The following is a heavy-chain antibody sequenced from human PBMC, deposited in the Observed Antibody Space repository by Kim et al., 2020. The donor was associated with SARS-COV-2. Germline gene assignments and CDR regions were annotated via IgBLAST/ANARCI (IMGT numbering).Heavy chain of an antibody. D-gene: IGHD2-2*02. CDR3: ARVGRDGYTLDLDY. Sequence: ASVKVSCKASGYTFTSYDINWVRQATGQGLEWMGWMNPNSGNTGYAQKFQGRVTMTRNTSISTAYMELSSLRSEDTAVYYCARVGRDGYTLDLDYWGQGTLLAVSS. V-gene: IGHV1-8*01. J-gene: IGHJ4*02. CDR2: MNPNSGNT. CDR1: GYTFTSYD.